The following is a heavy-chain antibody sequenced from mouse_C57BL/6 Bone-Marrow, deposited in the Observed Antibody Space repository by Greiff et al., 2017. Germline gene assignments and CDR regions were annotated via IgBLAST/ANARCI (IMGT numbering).Heavy chain of an antibody. J-gene: IGHJ3*01. CDR1: GFTFSDYY. CDR2: INYDGSST. D-gene: IGHD6-1*01. Sequence: VQLVESEGGLVQPGSSMKLSCTASGFTFSDYYMAWVRQVPEKGLEWVANINYDGSSTYYLDSLKSRFIISRDNAKNILYLQMSSLKSEDTATYYCARDQGGLGFAYWGQGTLVTVSA. CDR3: ARDQGGLGFAY. V-gene: IGHV5-16*01.